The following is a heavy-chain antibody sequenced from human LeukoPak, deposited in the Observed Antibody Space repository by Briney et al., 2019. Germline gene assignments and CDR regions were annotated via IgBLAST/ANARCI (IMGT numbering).Heavy chain of an antibody. Sequence: ASVKVSFKASGYTFTSYGISWVRQAPGQGLEWMGWISAYNGNTNYAQKLQGRVTMTTDTSTSTAYMELRSLRSDDTAVYYCARDQGIVVVPAANFPDYWGQGTLVTVSS. J-gene: IGHJ4*02. V-gene: IGHV1-18*01. CDR2: ISAYNGNT. CDR3: ARDQGIVVVPAANFPDY. D-gene: IGHD2-2*01. CDR1: GYTFTSYG.